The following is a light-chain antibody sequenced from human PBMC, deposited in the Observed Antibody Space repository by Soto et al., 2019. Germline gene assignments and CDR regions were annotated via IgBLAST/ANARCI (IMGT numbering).Light chain of an antibody. J-gene: IGLJ1*01. CDR3: AAWDDSLSGHNYA. CDR2: RNN. CDR1: SSNIGSNY. Sequence: QSALTQPPSASGTPGQRVTISCSGSSSNIGSNYVYWYQQLPGTAPKLLIYRNNQRPSGVPDRFSGSKSGTSASLAISGLRSEDEADYYCAAWDDSLSGHNYAFGTGTKVTVL. V-gene: IGLV1-47*01.